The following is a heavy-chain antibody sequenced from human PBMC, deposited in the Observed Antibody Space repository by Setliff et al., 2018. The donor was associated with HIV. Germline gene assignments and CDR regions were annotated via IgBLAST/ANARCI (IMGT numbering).Heavy chain of an antibody. V-gene: IGHV4-38-2*01. CDR3: ARYAYLHGYNWFDP. J-gene: IGHJ5*02. CDR1: GYSISSGYY. Sequence: SETLSLTCAVSGYSISSGYYWGWIRQPPGKGLEWIGSIYHSGTTYYNPSLKSRVTISVDTSKNQFSLKLSSVAAGDTAVYYCARYAYLHGYNWFDPWGHGTLVTVSS. CDR2: IYHSGTT.